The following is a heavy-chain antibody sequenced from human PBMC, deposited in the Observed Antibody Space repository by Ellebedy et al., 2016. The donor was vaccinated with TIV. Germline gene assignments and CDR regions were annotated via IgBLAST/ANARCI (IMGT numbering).Heavy chain of an antibody. V-gene: IGHV3-23*01. J-gene: IGHJ4*02. CDR3: AKSPSRKPGLVDY. CDR1: GFTSSSYD. CDR2: ITENGGNT. D-gene: IGHD1-14*01. Sequence: GESLKTSCAASGFTSSSYDMHWLRQPPRKRLEWVSSITENGGNTYYADSVKGRFTISRDNSKDTLFLQMNSLRAEDTAVYYCAKSPSRKPGLVDYWGQGTLVTVSS.